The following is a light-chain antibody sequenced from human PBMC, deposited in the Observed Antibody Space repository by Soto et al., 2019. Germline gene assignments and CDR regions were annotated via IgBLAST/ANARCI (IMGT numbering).Light chain of an antibody. J-gene: IGKJ5*01. V-gene: IGKV2-28*01. CDR2: FG. CDR1: QSLLHSDGRTY. CDR3: LQALQTPPT. Sequence: DIVMTQPPLSLPVTPGEAASISCRSSQSLLHSDGRTYLNWYLQKPGQSPQLLIYFGWFSGSGSGTDFTLKISRVEAEDVGVYYCLQALQTPPTFGQGTRLEIK.